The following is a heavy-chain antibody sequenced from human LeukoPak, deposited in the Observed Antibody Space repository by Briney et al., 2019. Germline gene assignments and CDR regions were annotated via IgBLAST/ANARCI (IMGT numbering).Heavy chain of an antibody. V-gene: IGHV3-48*02. J-gene: IGHJ6*02. CDR3: ARDPAANEDYYYGMDV. D-gene: IGHD2-2*01. Sequence: GGSLRLSCAASGFTVSSNYMSWVRQAPGKGLEWVSYISSSSSTIYYADSVKGRFTISRDNAKNSLYLQMNSLGDEDTAVYYCARDPAANEDYYYGMDVWGQGTTVTVSS. CDR1: GFTVSSNY. CDR2: ISSSSSTI.